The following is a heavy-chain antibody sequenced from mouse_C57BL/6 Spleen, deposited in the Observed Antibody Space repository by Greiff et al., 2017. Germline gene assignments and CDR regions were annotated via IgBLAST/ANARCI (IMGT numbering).Heavy chain of an antibody. Sequence: VKLMESGPELVKPGASVKISCKASGYAFSSSWMNWVKQRPGKGLEWIGRIYPGDGDTNYNGKFKGKATLTADKSSSTAYMQLSSLTSEDSAVYFCARDYGYYFDYWGQGTTLTVSS. D-gene: IGHD2-4*01. J-gene: IGHJ2*01. CDR3: ARDYGYYFDY. CDR2: IYPGDGDT. CDR1: GYAFSSSW. V-gene: IGHV1-82*01.